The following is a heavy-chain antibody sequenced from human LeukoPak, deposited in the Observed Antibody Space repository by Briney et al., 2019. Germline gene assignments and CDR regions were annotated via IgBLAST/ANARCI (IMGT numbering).Heavy chain of an antibody. CDR1: GGTFSSYA. D-gene: IGHD1-14*01. V-gene: IGHV1-69*01. CDR3: ARDTAVSPETSDDAFDI. J-gene: IGHJ3*02. CDR2: IIPIFGTA. Sequence: SVKVSCKASGGTFSSYAISWVRQAPGQGLEWMGGIIPIFGTANYAQKFQGRVTITADESTSTAYMALSSLRSEDTAVYYCARDTAVSPETSDDAFDIWGQGTMVTVSS.